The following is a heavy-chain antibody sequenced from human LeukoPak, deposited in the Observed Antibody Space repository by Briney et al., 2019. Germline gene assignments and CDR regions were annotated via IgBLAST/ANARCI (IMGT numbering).Heavy chain of an antibody. D-gene: IGHD1-26*01. V-gene: IGHV4-59*01. J-gene: IGHJ4*02. CDR1: RGSISSDS. CDR3: AREASGTFFN. CDR2: IHFGGST. Sequence: SEILPLTCSVSRGSISSDSWTWIRQPPGKTLEWVGKIHFGGSTNYNPSLRGRVTISVDNSRKYFSLRLTSVTSADTAVYYCAREASGTFFNWGQGTLVSVSS.